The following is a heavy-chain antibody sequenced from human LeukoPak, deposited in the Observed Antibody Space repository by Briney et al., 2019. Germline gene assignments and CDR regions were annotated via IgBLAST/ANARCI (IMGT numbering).Heavy chain of an antibody. D-gene: IGHD6-13*01. CDR2: IWYDGSNK. CDR3: ARDSKAAAGLGRRYYYYYYMDV. J-gene: IGHJ6*03. CDR1: GFTFNSYG. Sequence: PGGSLRLSCAASGFTFNSYGMHWVRQAPGKGLEWVAVIWYDGSNKYYADSVKGRFTISRDNSKNTLYLQMNSLRAEDTAVYYCARDSKAAAGLGRRYYYYYYMDVWGKGTTVTVSS. V-gene: IGHV3-33*01.